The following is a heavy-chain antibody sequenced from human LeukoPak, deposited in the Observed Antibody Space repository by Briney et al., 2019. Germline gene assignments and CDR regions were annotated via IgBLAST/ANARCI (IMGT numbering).Heavy chain of an antibody. D-gene: IGHD1-26*01. CDR2: INPNSGGT. CDR1: GYTFTGYY. V-gene: IGHV1-2*02. CDR3: ARDPSYRWELEEGDY. J-gene: IGHJ4*02. Sequence: ASVKVSCKASGYTFTGYYMHWVRQAPGQGLEWMGWINPNSGGTNYAQKFQGRVTMTRDTSISTAYMELGRLRSDDTAVYYCARDPSYRWELEEGDYWGQGTLVTVSS.